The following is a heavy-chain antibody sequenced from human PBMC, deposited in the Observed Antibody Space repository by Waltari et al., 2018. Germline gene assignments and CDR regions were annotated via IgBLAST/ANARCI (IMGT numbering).Heavy chain of an antibody. V-gene: IGHV1-18*04. D-gene: IGHD3-9*01. CDR2: ISTYNGNT. CDR1: GYTFTGSG. J-gene: IGHJ6*02. Sequence: QVQLVQSGAEMKRPGASVKVSCKASGYTFTGSGINLVRQAPGNGLEWMGWISTYNGNTNYAPKLQGRVTLTTDTSTTTAYMELKSLRSDDTAIYYCAREAYNFLTGSGYYGVDVWGQGTTVTVSS. CDR3: AREAYNFLTGSGYYGVDV.